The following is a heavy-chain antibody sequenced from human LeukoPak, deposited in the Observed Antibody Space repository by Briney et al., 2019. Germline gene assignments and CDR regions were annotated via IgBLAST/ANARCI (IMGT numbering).Heavy chain of an antibody. CDR2: ISSSSSYI. J-gene: IGHJ4*02. V-gene: IGHV3-21*01. D-gene: IGHD6-19*01. CDR1: GFTFSSYS. CDR3: ARDGDSSGWSYYFDY. Sequence: GGSLRLSCAASGFTFSSYSMNWVRQAPGKGLEWVSSISSSSSYIYYADSVKGRFTISRDNAKNSLYLQMNSLRAEDTAVHYCARDGDSSGWSYYFDYWGQGTLVTVSS.